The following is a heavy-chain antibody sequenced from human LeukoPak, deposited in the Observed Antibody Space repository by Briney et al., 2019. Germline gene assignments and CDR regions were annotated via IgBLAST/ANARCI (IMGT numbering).Heavy chain of an antibody. CDR1: GFTFSGYF. Sequence: GGSLRLSCEASGFTFSGYFMTWIRQAPGKGLEWLSFISSSGTTIYYADSVKGRFTISRDNTKNPLYLQMHSLRADDTAVYYCASPLWVYSAFVFYTGGQGKRAPVSS. CDR2: ISSSGTTI. V-gene: IGHV3-11*01. CDR3: ASPLWVYSAFVFYT. J-gene: IGHJ3*01. D-gene: IGHD2-15*01.